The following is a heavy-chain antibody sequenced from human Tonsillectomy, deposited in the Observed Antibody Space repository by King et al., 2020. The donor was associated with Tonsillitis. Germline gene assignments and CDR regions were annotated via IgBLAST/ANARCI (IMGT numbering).Heavy chain of an antibody. CDR2: ISGSGGST. V-gene: IGHV3-23*04. Sequence: VQLVESGGGLVKPGGSLRLSCAASGFTFSSYAMSWVRQAPGKGLEWVSTISGSGGSTYYADSVKGRFTISRDNSKNTLYLQMNSLRAEDTAVYYCAKGGETMWYCSGGSCYPFDYWGQGTLVTVSS. CDR1: GFTFSSYA. D-gene: IGHD2-15*01. CDR3: AKGGETMWYCSGGSCYPFDY. J-gene: IGHJ4*02.